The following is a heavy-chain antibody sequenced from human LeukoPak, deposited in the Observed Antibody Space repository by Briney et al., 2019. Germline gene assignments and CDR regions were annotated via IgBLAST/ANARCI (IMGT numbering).Heavy chain of an antibody. CDR3: AIHALGISSSWVSFHY. Sequence: PSETLSLTCTVSGGSISSSSYYWGWIRQPPGKGLEWIGSIYYSGSTYYNPSLKSRVTISVDTSKNQFSLKLSSVTAADTAVYYCAIHALGISSSWVSFHYWGQGTLVTVSS. V-gene: IGHV4-39*01. CDR1: GGSISSSSYY. J-gene: IGHJ4*02. D-gene: IGHD6-13*01. CDR2: IYYSGST.